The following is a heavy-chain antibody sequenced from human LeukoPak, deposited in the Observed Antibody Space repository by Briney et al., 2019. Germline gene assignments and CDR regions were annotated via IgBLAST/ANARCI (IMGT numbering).Heavy chain of an antibody. CDR2: ISSSGAKM. Sequence: GGSLRLSCEVSGFAFNTSDMNWVRQTPGKGLDWVSYISSSGAKMFYAESVRGRFTISRDNGKNSVYLQMNSLRPDDTAVYYCARMGGNLSRWGQGTLVTVSS. CDR3: ARMGGNLSR. V-gene: IGHV3-48*03. D-gene: IGHD1-26*01. J-gene: IGHJ4*02. CDR1: GFAFNTSD.